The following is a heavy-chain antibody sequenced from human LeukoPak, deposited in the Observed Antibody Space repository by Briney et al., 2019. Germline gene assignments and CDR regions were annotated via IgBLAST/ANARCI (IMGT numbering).Heavy chain of an antibody. V-gene: IGHV4-30-4*08. CDR2: IYKSGST. J-gene: IGHJ4*02. CDR1: GGSISSGDYY. CDR3: ARVHCRGGSCRFDY. Sequence: SQTLSLTCAVSGGSISSGDYYWSWIRHPPGKALESIGHIYKSGSTYYNPSLKSRLTISVDTSKNQSSLRLNSVTAANTAVYYCARVHCRGGSCRFDYWGQGTLVTVSS. D-gene: IGHD2-15*01.